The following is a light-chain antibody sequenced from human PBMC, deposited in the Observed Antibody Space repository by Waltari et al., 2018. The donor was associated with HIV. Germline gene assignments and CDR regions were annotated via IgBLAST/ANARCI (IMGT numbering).Light chain of an antibody. CDR3: QQYGDSAAT. CDR2: GAS. V-gene: IGKV3-20*01. CDR1: QSVSSTY. Sequence: EIVLTQSPGTLSLSPGQGATLSCRASQSVSSTYLAWYQQKPGQAPRLLIYGASSRATGIPDRFSGSGSGTDFTLTISRLEPEDFAVYFCQQYGDSAATFGQGTKVEIK. J-gene: IGKJ1*01.